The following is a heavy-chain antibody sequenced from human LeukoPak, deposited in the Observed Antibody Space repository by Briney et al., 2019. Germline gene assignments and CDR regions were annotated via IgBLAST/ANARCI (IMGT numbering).Heavy chain of an antibody. J-gene: IGHJ4*02. CDR3: VKDTGDYRGEFDY. V-gene: IGHV3-9*01. Sequence: PGGSLRLSCAATGFTFSSYAMSWVRQAPGKGLEWVSGITWNSGRVAYADSVKGRFTISRDNRKNSLSLHMIRLKSEDTALYYCVKDTGDYRGEFDYWGQGTLVTVSS. CDR2: ITWNSGRV. D-gene: IGHD4-17*01. CDR1: GFTFSSYA.